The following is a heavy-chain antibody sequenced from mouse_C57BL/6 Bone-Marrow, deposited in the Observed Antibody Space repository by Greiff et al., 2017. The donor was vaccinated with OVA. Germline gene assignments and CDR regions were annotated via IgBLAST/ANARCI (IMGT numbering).Heavy chain of an antibody. V-gene: IGHV6-3*01. CDR1: GFTFSNYW. CDR3: TEHDYEEAWFAY. J-gene: IGHJ3*01. CDR2: ISFNSDNYSS. D-gene: IGHD2-4*01. Sequence: EVQVVESGGGLVQPGGSMKLSCVASGFTFSNYWMNWVRQSPEKGLEWVAQISFNSDNYSSHYSVSVKVRFTISRDDSRNNVYQQINNLRTEDTANYYCTEHDYEEAWFAYWGQGTLVTVSA.